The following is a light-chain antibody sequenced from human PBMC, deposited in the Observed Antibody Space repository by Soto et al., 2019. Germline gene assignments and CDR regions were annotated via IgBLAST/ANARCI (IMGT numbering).Light chain of an antibody. J-gene: IGKJ5*01. CDR2: GAT. Sequence: DIVLTQSPGTLSSSPGGRATLSCRASQSVTDNYLAWYQHKPGQAPRLLIYGATSRATGIPDRFSGSGPGTDFTLTISRLEPEDFAMYYCQQYGSSRITFGQGTRLEIK. CDR3: QQYGSSRIT. CDR1: QSVTDNY. V-gene: IGKV3-20*01.